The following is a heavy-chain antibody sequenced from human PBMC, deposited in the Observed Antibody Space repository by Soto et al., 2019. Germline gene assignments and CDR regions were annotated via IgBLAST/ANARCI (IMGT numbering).Heavy chain of an antibody. CDR2: IDHTGRT. V-gene: IGHV4-34*01. Sequence: SETLSLTCAVYGGSFSAYHWSFIRQAPGKGLEWIGEIDHTGRTNYKPSLRSRVTMSVDTSKNQFSLKLRSVTAADTAVYYCTRSMNDHNHHHWGQGTLVTVSS. CDR3: TRSMNDHNHHH. CDR1: GGSFSAYH. J-gene: IGHJ4*02. D-gene: IGHD1-1*01.